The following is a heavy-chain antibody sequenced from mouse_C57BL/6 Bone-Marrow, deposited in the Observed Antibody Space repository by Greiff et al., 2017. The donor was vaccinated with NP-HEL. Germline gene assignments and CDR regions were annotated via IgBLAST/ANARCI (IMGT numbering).Heavy chain of an antibody. CDR2: IDHEDGDP. V-gene: IGHV14-1*01. J-gene: IGHJ4*01. Sequence: VQLQQPGAELVRPGASVKLSCTASGFNIKDYYMHWVKRRPEQGLEWIGRIDHEDGDPEYAPKFQGKATMTADTSSNTAYLQLSSLTSEDTAVYYCTTCSYYGNPYAMDYWGQGTSVTVSS. CDR3: TTCSYYGNPYAMDY. CDR1: GFNIKDYY. D-gene: IGHD2-10*01.